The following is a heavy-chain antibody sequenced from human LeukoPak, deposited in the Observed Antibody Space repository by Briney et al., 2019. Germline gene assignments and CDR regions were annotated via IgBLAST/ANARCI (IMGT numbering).Heavy chain of an antibody. D-gene: IGHD2-2*01. CDR1: GGSISSYY. V-gene: IGHV4-59*08. CDR3: ARGGYIVVVPAATKGDYYFDY. CDR2: IYYSGST. Sequence: SETLSLTCTVSGGSISSYYWSWIRQPPGKGLEWIGYIYYSGSTNYNPSLKSRVTISVDTSKNQFSLKLSSVTAADTAVYYCARGGYIVVVPAATKGDYYFDYWGQGTLVTVSS. J-gene: IGHJ4*02.